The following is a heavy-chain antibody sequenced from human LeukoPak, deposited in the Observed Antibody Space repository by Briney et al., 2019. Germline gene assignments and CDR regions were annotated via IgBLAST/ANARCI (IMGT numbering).Heavy chain of an antibody. Sequence: TLSLTCAISGDSVSSNSAAWNWIRQSPSRGLEWLGRTYYRSKWYNDYAVSVKSRIPINPDTSKNQFSLQLNSVTPEDTAVYYCAKGELSITGTTYAFDIWGQGTMVTVSS. D-gene: IGHD1-7*01. CDR1: GDSVSSNSAA. J-gene: IGHJ3*02. CDR3: AKGELSITGTTYAFDI. V-gene: IGHV6-1*01. CDR2: TYYRSKWYN.